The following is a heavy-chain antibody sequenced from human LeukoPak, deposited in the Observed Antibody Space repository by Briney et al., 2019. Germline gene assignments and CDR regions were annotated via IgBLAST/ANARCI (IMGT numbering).Heavy chain of an antibody. CDR3: ARDPNSSSWYGDFDY. Sequence: GGSLRLSCVASGFTFSTYWMTWVRQAPGKGLEWVAVISYDGSNKYYADSVKGRFTISRDNSKNTLYLQMNSLRAEDTAVYYCARDPNSSSWYGDFDYWGQGTLVTVSS. CDR2: ISYDGSNK. CDR1: GFTFSTYW. D-gene: IGHD6-13*01. V-gene: IGHV3-30-3*01. J-gene: IGHJ4*02.